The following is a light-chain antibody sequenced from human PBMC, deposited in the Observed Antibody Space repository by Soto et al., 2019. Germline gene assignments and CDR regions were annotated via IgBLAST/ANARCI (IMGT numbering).Light chain of an antibody. CDR3: LPHTYSWS. CDR2: GAS. CDR1: QDVSND. Sequence: DIQMTQYPHSLYASVGDRVTITCRASQDVSNDLGWFQQKPGKAPKRLIFGASNLESGVPSRFSGTGSGTEFILTITNLQPEDFATYYCLPHTYSWSFCQGTKVDI. J-gene: IGKJ1*01. V-gene: IGKV1-17*02.